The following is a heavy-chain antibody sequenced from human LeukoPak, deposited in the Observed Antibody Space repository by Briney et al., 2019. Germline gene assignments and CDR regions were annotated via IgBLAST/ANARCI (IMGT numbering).Heavy chain of an antibody. CDR3: ARDNLYDSSGYYPHFDY. CDR1: GFTFSDYY. V-gene: IGHV3-11*01. J-gene: IGHJ4*02. D-gene: IGHD3-22*01. CDR2: ISSSGSTI. Sequence: GGSLRLSCAASGFTFSDYYMSWIRQAPGKGLEWVSYISSSGSTIYYADSVKGRFTISRDNAKNSLYLQMNSLRAEDTAVYYCARDNLYDSSGYYPHFDYRGQGTLVTVSS.